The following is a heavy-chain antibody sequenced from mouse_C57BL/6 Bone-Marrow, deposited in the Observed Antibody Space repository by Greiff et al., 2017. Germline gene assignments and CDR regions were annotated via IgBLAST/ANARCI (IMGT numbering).Heavy chain of an antibody. V-gene: IGHV1-69*01. CDR3: ARGGWLLRNWFAY. J-gene: IGHJ3*01. D-gene: IGHD2-3*01. CDR2: IDPSDSYT. CDR1: GYTFTSYW. Sequence: QVQLQQSGAELVMPGASVKLSCKASGYTFTSYWMHWVKQRPGQGLEWIGEIDPSDSYTNSNQKFKGKSTLTVDKSSSTAYLQLSSLTSEDSAVYYCARGGWLLRNWFAYWGQGTLVTVSA.